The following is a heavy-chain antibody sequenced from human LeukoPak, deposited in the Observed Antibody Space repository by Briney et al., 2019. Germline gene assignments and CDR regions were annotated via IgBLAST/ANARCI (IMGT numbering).Heavy chain of an antibody. V-gene: IGHV4-59*01. Sequence: SETLSLTCTVSGGSISSYYWSWIRQPPGKGLEWIGYIYYSGSTNYNPFLKSRVTISVDTSKNQFSLKLSSVTAADTAVYYCARGDYYDSSGYYLRYNWFDPWGQGTLVTVSS. CDR3: ARGDYYDSSGYYLRYNWFDP. CDR1: GGSISSYY. CDR2: IYYSGST. J-gene: IGHJ5*02. D-gene: IGHD3-22*01.